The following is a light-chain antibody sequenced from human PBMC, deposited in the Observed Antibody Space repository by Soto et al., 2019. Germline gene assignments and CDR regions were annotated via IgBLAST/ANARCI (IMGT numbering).Light chain of an antibody. V-gene: IGKV3-15*01. CDR1: QSISNN. CDR3: QQYHNWPPWT. J-gene: IGKJ1*01. Sequence: EIVMTQSPATLSVSPGGRATLSCRASQSISNNLAWYQQKPGQAPRLLIYGASTRATGIAARFSGSGSGTEFTLTIGSLQSEDFAVYYCQQYHNWPPWTFGQGTKVEIK. CDR2: GAS.